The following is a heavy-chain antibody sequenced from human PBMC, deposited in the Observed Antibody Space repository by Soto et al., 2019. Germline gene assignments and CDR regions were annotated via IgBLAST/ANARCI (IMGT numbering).Heavy chain of an antibody. CDR1: GGSISSYY. J-gene: IGHJ4*02. D-gene: IGHD6-19*01. Sequence: PSETLSLTCTVSGGSISSYYGSWIRQPPGKGLEWIGYIYYSGSTNYNPSLKSRVTISVDTSKNQFSLKLSSVTAADTAVYYCARAGYSSGWYVLFDYWGQGTLVTVSS. CDR3: ARAGYSSGWYVLFDY. V-gene: IGHV4-59*01. CDR2: IYYSGST.